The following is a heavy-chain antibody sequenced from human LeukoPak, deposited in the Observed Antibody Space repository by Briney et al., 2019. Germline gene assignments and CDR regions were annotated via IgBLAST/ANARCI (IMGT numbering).Heavy chain of an antibody. J-gene: IGHJ4*02. Sequence: GGSLRLSCAASGFTFSNYAMSWVRRAPGKGLEWVSSITGLGGSTFYADSVKGRFTFSRDNSKNMLYLEMNSLRAEDTAVYYCAKDSGYDYMDSWGEGTLVIVSS. CDR2: ITGLGGST. CDR3: AKDSGYDYMDS. D-gene: IGHD5-12*01. V-gene: IGHV3-23*01. CDR1: GFTFSNYA.